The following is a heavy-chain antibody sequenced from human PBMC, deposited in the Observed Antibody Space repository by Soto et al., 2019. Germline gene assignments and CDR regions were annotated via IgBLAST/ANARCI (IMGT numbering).Heavy chain of an antibody. CDR1: GGFVNSDTHS. Sequence: QVQLQESGPGLVKPSDTLSLTCTVSGGFVNSDTHSWSWIRQTPGKRLEWIGFIYSGGSTKNPSLRSRVTMSVDTSKIQFSLKLRSVIVADTAVYHCARFVRSCSATTCSTRADVWGQGITVTVSS. CDR3: ARFVRSCSATTCSTRADV. D-gene: IGHD2-2*01. CDR2: IYSGGST. J-gene: IGHJ6*02. V-gene: IGHV4-61*01.